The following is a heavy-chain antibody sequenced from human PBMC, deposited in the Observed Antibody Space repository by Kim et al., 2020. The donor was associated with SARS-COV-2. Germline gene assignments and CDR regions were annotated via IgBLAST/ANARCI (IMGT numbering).Heavy chain of an antibody. J-gene: IGHJ4*02. CDR1: GFSFGDYA. CDR2: ISWNSGSI. D-gene: IGHD5-12*01. CDR3: AKTAVEMATIRTHFDY. Sequence: GGSLRLSCAASGFSFGDYAMDWVRQAPGKGLEWVSGISWNSGSIGYADSVKGRFTISRDNVKNSLYLQMNSLRAEDTALYYCAKTAVEMATIRTHFDYWGQGTLVTVSS. V-gene: IGHV3-9*01.